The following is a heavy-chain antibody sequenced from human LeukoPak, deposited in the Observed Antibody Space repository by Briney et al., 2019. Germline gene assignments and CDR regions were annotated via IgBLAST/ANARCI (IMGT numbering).Heavy chain of an antibody. V-gene: IGHV4-39*07. CDR3: ARDDRYCTNGVCYSDY. J-gene: IGHJ4*02. CDR2: IYYSGST. Sequence: SETLSLTRTVSGGSISSSSYYWGWIRQPPGKGLEWIGSIYYSGSTYYNPSLKSRVTISVDTSKNQFSLKLSSVTAADTAVYYCARDDRYCTNGVCYSDYWGQGTLVTVSS. D-gene: IGHD2-8*01. CDR1: GGSISSSSYY.